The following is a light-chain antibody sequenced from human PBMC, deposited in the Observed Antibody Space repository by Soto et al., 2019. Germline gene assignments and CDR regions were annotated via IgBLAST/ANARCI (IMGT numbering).Light chain of an antibody. V-gene: IGKV2-24*01. CDR2: KIS. CDR1: QSLVHSDGNTY. CDR3: MQGTQSPWT. J-gene: IGKJ1*01. Sequence: DIVMTQPPLSSPVTLGQPASISCRSSQSLVHSDGNTYLSWLQQRPGQPPRLLISKISDRFSGGADRFSGSGAGTDFTLTISRVEAEDVGVYYCMQGTQSPWTFGQGTKVEIK.